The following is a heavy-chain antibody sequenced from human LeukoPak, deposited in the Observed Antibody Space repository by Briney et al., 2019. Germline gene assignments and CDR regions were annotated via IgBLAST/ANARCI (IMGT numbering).Heavy chain of an antibody. CDR1: GGSISSGSYY. J-gene: IGHJ4*02. V-gene: IGHV4-61*02. D-gene: IGHD6-6*01. Sequence: SETLSLTCTVSGGSISSGSYYWSWIRQPAGKGLEWIGRIYTSGSTNYNPSLKSRVTISVDTSKNQFSLKLSSVTAADTAVYYCARASPLEYSSSSGFDYWGQGTLVTVSS. CDR2: IYTSGST. CDR3: ARASPLEYSSSSGFDY.